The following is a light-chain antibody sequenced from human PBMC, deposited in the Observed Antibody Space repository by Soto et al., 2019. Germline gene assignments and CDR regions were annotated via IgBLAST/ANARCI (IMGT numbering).Light chain of an antibody. Sequence: QSVLTQPPSASGSPGQSVTISCTGTSSDVGANNYVSWYQQHPGKAPKLMIYEVTKRPSGVPDRFSGSKSGNTASLTVSGLQAEDEADYYCSSYAGANRGFGTGTKVTVL. CDR1: SSDVGANNY. CDR2: EVT. J-gene: IGLJ1*01. CDR3: SSYAGANRG. V-gene: IGLV2-8*01.